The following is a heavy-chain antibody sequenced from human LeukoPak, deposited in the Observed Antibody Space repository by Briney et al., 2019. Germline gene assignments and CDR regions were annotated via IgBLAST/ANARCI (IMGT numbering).Heavy chain of an antibody. V-gene: IGHV1-69*13. D-gene: IGHD2-2*01. CDR1: GGTFSSYA. J-gene: IGHJ5*02. Sequence: ASVKVSCKASGGTFSSYAISWVRQAPGQGLEWMGGIIPIFGTANYAQKFQGRVTITADESTSTAYMELSSLRSEDTAVYYCAREGPATAMTWGQGTLVTVSS. CDR2: IIPIFGTA. CDR3: AREGPATAMT.